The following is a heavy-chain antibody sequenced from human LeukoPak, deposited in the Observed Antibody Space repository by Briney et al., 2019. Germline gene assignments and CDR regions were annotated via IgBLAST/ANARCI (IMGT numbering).Heavy chain of an antibody. CDR1: GFTFSSYS. Sequence: ESGGSLRLSCAASGFTFSSYSMNWVRQAPGKGLEWVSSISSSSSYIYYADSVKGRFTISRDNAKNSLYLQMNSLRDEDTAVYYCALTGDTTNDYYYGVDVWGQGTTVTVSS. CDR3: ALTGDTTNDYYYGVDV. J-gene: IGHJ6*02. V-gene: IGHV3-21*01. CDR2: ISSSSSYI. D-gene: IGHD7-27*01.